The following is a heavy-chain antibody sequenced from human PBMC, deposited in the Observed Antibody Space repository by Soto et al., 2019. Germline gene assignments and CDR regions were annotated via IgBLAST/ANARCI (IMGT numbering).Heavy chain of an antibody. D-gene: IGHD4-4*01. CDR2: IIPIFGTA. V-gene: IGHV1-69*13. Sequence: SVKVSCKASVGTFSSYAISWVRQAPGQGFEWMGGIIPIFGTANYAQKFQGRVTITADESTSTAYMELSSLRSEDTAVYYCARPYSNYEGYYYYGMDVWGQGTTVTVSS. CDR3: ARPYSNYEGYYYYGMDV. CDR1: VGTFSSYA. J-gene: IGHJ6*02.